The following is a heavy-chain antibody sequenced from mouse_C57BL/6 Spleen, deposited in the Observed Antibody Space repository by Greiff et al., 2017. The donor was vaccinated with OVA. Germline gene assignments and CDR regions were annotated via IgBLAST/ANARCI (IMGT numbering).Heavy chain of an antibody. V-gene: IGHV1-52*01. Sequence: QVQLQQSGAELVRPGSSVKLSCKASGYTFTSYWMHWVKQRPIQGLEWIGNIDPSDSETHYNQKFKDKATLTVDKSSSTAYMQLSSLTSEDSAVYYVARSPYGSSYDWYFDVWGTGTTVTVSS. D-gene: IGHD1-1*01. CDR1: GYTFTSYW. J-gene: IGHJ1*03. CDR3: ARSPYGSSYDWYFDV. CDR2: IDPSDSET.